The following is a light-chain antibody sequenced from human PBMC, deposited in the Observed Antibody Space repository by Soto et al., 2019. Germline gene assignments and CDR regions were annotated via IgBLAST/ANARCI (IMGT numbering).Light chain of an antibody. CDR1: QSVSSSY. CDR3: QQYGRSPLP. CDR2: RAS. V-gene: IGKV3-20*01. J-gene: IGKJ1*01. Sequence: IVLVRSRGAVSLSPGERATLGLRASQSVSSSYLASYQQKPGQAPRLPIYRASSRATRIPDRFSGSASGTAFTLTISTLEPEDFAVYYCQQYGRSPLPFAQGTKVDIK.